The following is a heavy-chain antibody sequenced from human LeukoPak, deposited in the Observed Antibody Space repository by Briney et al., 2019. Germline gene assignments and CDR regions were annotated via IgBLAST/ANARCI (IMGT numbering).Heavy chain of an antibody. CDR2: ISSSSSYI. CDR3: TVETGGDYTHFDY. D-gene: IGHD4-17*01. J-gene: IGHJ4*02. CDR1: GFTFSSYN. V-gene: IGHV3-21*01. Sequence: KAGGSLRLSCAASGFTFSSYNMNWVRQAPGKGLEWVSSISSSSSYIYYADSVKGRFTISRDNAKNSLYLQMNSLRAEDTAGYSCTVETGGDYTHFDYWGQGTLVTVAS.